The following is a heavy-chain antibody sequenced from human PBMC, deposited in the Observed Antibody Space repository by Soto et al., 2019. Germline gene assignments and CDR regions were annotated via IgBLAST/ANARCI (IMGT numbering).Heavy chain of an antibody. Sequence: SETMSLTCAVYGGSFSGYDWSWIRQPPGKGLEWIGEINHSGSTNYNPSLKSRVTISVDTSKNQFSLKLSSVTAADTAVYYCARDSKYYDSKYFQHWGQGTLVTVS. CDR1: GGSFSGYD. J-gene: IGHJ1*01. V-gene: IGHV4-34*01. CDR3: ARDSKYYDSKYFQH. D-gene: IGHD3-22*01. CDR2: INHSGST.